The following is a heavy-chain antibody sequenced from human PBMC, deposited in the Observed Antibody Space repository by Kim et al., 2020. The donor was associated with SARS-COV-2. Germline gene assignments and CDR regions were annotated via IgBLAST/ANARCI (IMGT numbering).Heavy chain of an antibody. D-gene: IGHD3-16*02. J-gene: IGHJ4*02. Sequence: GSEKYYVESVKGRFANSIDNAKNSLYLQMNRLRVEDTALYYCATELSLGYWGQGTLVTVSS. V-gene: IGHV3-7*01. CDR2: GSEK. CDR3: ATELSLGY.